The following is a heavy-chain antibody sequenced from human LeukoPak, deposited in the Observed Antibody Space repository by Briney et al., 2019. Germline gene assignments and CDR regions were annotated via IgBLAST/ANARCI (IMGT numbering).Heavy chain of an antibody. CDR3: ATSSSWYGGLDY. V-gene: IGHV4-34*01. CDR2: INHSGST. CDR1: GGSFSGYY. Sequence: PSETLSLTCAVYGGSFSGYYWSWIRQPPGKGLEWIGEINHSGSTNYNPSLKGRVTISVDTSKNQFSLKLSSVTAADTAVYYCATSSSWYGGLDYWGQGTLVTVSS. D-gene: IGHD6-13*01. J-gene: IGHJ4*02.